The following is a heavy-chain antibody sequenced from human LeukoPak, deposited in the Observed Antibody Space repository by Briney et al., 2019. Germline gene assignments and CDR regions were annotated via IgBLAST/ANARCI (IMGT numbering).Heavy chain of an antibody. J-gene: IGHJ4*02. Sequence: GESLKISCKGSGYTFTNYWIGWVRQMPGKGLEWMGIIYPGGSDTRYSPSFQGQVIISADKSISTAYLQWSSLKASDTAMYYCARGGAVAATWLEFWGQGTLVTVSS. V-gene: IGHV5-51*01. CDR2: IYPGGSDT. D-gene: IGHD6-19*01. CDR3: ARGGAVAATWLEF. CDR1: GYTFTNYW.